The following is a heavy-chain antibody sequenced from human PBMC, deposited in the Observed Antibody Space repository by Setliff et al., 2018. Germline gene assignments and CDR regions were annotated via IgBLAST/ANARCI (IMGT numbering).Heavy chain of an antibody. CDR3: ASPRRDDFDTPFDAFDL. Sequence: SETLSLTCDVSGISITSGHYWGWIRQPPGKGLEWIATIYHRGRTYYNPSLDSRVTISLDTSKNQYSLRLRSVTAADTAVYYCASPRRDDFDTPFDAFDLWGQGTKVTVSS. V-gene: IGHV4-38-2*01. CDR2: IYHRGRT. J-gene: IGHJ3*01. D-gene: IGHD3-9*01. CDR1: GISITSGHY.